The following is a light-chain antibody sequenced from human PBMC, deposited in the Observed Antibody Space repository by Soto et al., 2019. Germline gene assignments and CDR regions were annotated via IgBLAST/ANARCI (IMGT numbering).Light chain of an antibody. CDR3: HQRSFWPPVT. Sequence: EIVLTQSPATLSLSPGDTATLSCRASQSVSEHLAWYQQRPGQAPRLVIYDASKRAAGIPGRFSGSGSGTDFTLTIASLEPEDFAVYYCHQRSFWPPVTFGGGTKVEIK. J-gene: IGKJ4*01. CDR2: DAS. CDR1: QSVSEH. V-gene: IGKV3-11*01.